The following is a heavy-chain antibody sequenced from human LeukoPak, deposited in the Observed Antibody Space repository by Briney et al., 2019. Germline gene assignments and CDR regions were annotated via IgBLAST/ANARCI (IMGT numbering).Heavy chain of an antibody. Sequence: GGSLGLSCAASGFTFSSYSMNWVRQAPGKGLEGVSSISSSSSYIYYADSVKGRFTISRDNAKNSLYLQMNSLRAEDTAVYYCARDGYSYGIDYWGQGTLVTVSS. V-gene: IGHV3-21*01. CDR3: ARDGYSYGIDY. CDR2: ISSSSSYI. D-gene: IGHD5-18*01. J-gene: IGHJ4*02. CDR1: GFTFSSYS.